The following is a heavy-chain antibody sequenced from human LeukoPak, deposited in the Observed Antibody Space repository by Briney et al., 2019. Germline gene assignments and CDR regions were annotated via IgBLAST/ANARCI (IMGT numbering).Heavy chain of an antibody. J-gene: IGHJ6*03. CDR1: GGSISSYY. Sequence: SETLSLTCTVSGGSISSYYWSWIRQPAGKGLEWIGRIYTSGSTNYNPSLKSRVTMSVDTSKNQFSLKLSSVTAADTAVYYCAGSYGFAYYYYMDVWGKGTTVTASS. V-gene: IGHV4-4*07. CDR2: IYTSGST. D-gene: IGHD1-26*01. CDR3: AGSYGFAYYYYMDV.